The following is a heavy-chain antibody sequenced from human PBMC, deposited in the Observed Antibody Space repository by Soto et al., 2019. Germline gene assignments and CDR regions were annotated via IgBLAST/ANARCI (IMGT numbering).Heavy chain of an antibody. CDR1: GIIVSTNY. CDR2: MYDSGKT. Sequence: PGGSLRLSCAASGIIVSTNYMSWVRQAPGKGPEWVSAMYDSGKTSYADSVRGRFTISRDSSKNTLYLQMNSLRVEDTALFYCARGFERTAYDVWGQGTMVTVSS. CDR3: ARGFERTAYDV. D-gene: IGHD1-1*01. J-gene: IGHJ3*01. V-gene: IGHV3-66*01.